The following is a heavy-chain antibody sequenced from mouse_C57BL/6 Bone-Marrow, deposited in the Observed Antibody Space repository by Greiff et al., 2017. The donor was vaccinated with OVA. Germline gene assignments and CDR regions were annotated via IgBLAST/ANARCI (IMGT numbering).Heavy chain of an antibody. Sequence: QVQLQQPGPELVKPGASVKLSCKASGYTFTSYWMHWVKQRHGQGLEWIGNINPSNGGTNYNEKFKSKATLTVDKSSSTAYMQLSRLTSEDSAVYYCARWGTTVGYAYWGQGTLVTVSA. V-gene: IGHV1-53*01. D-gene: IGHD1-1*01. J-gene: IGHJ3*01. CDR1: GYTFTSYW. CDR3: ARWGTTVGYAY. CDR2: INPSNGGT.